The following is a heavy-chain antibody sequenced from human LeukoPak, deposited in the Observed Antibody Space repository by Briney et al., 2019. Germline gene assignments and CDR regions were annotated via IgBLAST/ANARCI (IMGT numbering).Heavy chain of an antibody. J-gene: IGHJ4*01. Sequence: ASVKVSCKASGYTFSSYDINWVRQATGQGLEWMGWMNPNSGNTGYAQKFQGRVTVTRSTSISTAYMELSSLTSEDTAVYYCSGALFPAAGKPYFAYGAQEPW. CDR2: MNPNSGNT. CDR1: GYTFSSYD. D-gene: IGHD6-13*01. CDR3: SGALFPAAGKPYFAY. V-gene: IGHV1-8*01.